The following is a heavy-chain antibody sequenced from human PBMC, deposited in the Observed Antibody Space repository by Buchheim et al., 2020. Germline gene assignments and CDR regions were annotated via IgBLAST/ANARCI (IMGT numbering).Heavy chain of an antibody. CDR3: ARGYSGFALDY. D-gene: IGHD5-12*01. CDR1: GGSINSYY. V-gene: IGHV4-59*01. Sequence: QVQLQESGPGLVKPSETLSLTCTVSGGSINSYYWSWIRQPPGKGLEWIGYISYSGSTNYNPSLKSRVPISVEPSKHQFYLKVSSVTAADTAVYYCARGYSGFALDYWGQGTL. J-gene: IGHJ4*02. CDR2: ISYSGST.